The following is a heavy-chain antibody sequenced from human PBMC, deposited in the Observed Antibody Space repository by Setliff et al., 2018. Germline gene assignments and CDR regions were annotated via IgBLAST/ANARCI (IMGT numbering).Heavy chain of an antibody. CDR2: MYYIGSY. D-gene: IGHD1-26*01. CDR3: ARSYHLVLTNWFDA. J-gene: IGHJ5*02. CDR1: GDSITRSGYY. V-gene: IGHV4-39*07. Sequence: SETLSLTCSVSGDSITRSGYYWGWVRQSPGKGLEWIGNMYYIGSYDYNPSLKSRVTISLDTSKNQFSLKLTSVTAADTAVYYCARSYHLVLTNWFDAWGQGIRVTVSS.